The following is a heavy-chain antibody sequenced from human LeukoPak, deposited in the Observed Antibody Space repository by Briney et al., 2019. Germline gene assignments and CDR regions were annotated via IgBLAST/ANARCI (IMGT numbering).Heavy chain of an antibody. CDR2: IGAYNGNT. J-gene: IGHJ4*02. CDR1: GYTFTSYG. Sequence: ASVKVSCKASGYTFTSYGISWVRQAPGQGLEWVGWIGAYNGNTNYAQKLQGRVTMTTDTSTSTAYMELRSLRSDDTAVYYCARSGLVLAGPRVPGNYWGQGTLVTVSS. D-gene: IGHD3-3*02. CDR3: ARSGLVLAGPRVPGNY. V-gene: IGHV1-18*01.